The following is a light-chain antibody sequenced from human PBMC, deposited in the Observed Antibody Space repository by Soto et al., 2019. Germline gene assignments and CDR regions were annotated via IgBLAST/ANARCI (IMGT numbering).Light chain of an antibody. V-gene: IGLV2-8*01. CDR1: SSDVGGYNY. J-gene: IGLJ2*01. CDR2: EVS. Sequence: QSALTQPASVSGSPGQSITISCTGTSSDVGGYNYVSWYQQQHPGKAPKLMIYEVSKRPSGVPDRFSGSKSGNTASLAVSGLQAEDEADYYCSSYGGYNNVLFGGGTKLTVL. CDR3: SSYGGYNNVL.